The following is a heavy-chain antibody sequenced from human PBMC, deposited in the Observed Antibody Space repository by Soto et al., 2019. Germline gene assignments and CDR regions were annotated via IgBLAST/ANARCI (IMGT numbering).Heavy chain of an antibody. J-gene: IGHJ4*02. CDR2: INHSGST. D-gene: IGHD6-19*01. Sequence: SETLSLTCAVYGGSFSGYYWSWIRQPPGKGLEWIGEINHSGSTNYNPSLKSRVTISVDTSKNQFSLKLSSVTAADTAVYYCASFDMQQWLVIYWGQGTLVTVSS. CDR3: ASFDMQQWLVIY. V-gene: IGHV4-34*01. CDR1: GGSFSGYY.